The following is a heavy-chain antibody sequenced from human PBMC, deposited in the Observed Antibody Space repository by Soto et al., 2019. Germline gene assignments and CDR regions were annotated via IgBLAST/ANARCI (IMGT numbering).Heavy chain of an antibody. CDR2: IYHSGST. Sequence: PSETLSLTCTVSGGSISISPYYWGWIRQPPGKGLEWIGEIYHSGSTNYNPSLKSRVTISVDKSKNQFSLKLSSVTAADTAVYYCARVPSPWGQGTLVTVS. V-gene: IGHV4-39*07. CDR1: GGSISISPYY. CDR3: ARVPSP. J-gene: IGHJ5*02.